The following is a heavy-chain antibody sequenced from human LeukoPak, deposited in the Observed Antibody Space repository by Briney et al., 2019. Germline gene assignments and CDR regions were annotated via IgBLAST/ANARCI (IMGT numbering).Heavy chain of an antibody. CDR2: IYTSGST. D-gene: IGHD5-18*01. Sequence: SQTLSLTCTVSGGSISSGSYYWSWIRQPAGKGLEWIGRIYTSGSTNYNPSLKSRVTISVDTSKNQFSLKLSSVTAADTAVYYCARGRGYSYGYSHRYYFDYWGQGTLVTVSS. CDR1: GGSISSGSYY. J-gene: IGHJ4*02. CDR3: ARGRGYSYGYSHRYYFDY. V-gene: IGHV4-61*02.